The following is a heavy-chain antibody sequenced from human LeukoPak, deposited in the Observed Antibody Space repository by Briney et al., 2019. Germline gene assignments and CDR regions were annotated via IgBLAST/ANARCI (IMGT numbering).Heavy chain of an antibody. Sequence: ASVKVSCKASGYTFTGYYMHWVPQAPGQGLEWMGWINPDSGTTNYAQKFQGRVTMTRDTSISTAYMELSRLRSDDTAVYFCAREYYDSSGRKHAFDIWGQGTMVTVSS. V-gene: IGHV1-2*02. D-gene: IGHD3-22*01. CDR1: GYTFTGYY. CDR2: INPDSGTT. CDR3: AREYYDSSGRKHAFDI. J-gene: IGHJ3*02.